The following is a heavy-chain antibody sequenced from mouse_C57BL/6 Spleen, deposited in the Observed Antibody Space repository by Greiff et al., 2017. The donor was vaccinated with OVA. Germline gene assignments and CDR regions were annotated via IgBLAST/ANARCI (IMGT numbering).Heavy chain of an antibody. CDR2: IYPGDGDT. D-gene: IGHD2-12*01. Sequence: LVESGPELVKPGASVKISCKASGYAFSSSWMNWVKQRPGKGLEWIGRIYPGDGDTNYNGKFKGKATLTADKSSSTAYMQLSSLTSEDSAVYFCARETVYDFHFDYWGQGTTLTVSS. J-gene: IGHJ2*01. CDR1: GYAFSSSW. V-gene: IGHV1-82*01. CDR3: ARETVYDFHFDY.